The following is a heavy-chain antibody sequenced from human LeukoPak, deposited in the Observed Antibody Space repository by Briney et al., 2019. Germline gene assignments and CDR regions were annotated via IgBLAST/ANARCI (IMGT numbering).Heavy chain of an antibody. D-gene: IGHD3-22*01. CDR1: GFIFSSYS. V-gene: IGHV3-21*06. CDR3: ARDRYYYDSSGHYPGGDY. Sequence: PGGSLRLSCGASGFIFSSYSMNWVRQAPGKGLEWVSSISSSSSNIYYAGSVKGRFTISRDNAKNSLYLQMNSLRADDTAVYYCARDRYYYDSSGHYPGGDYWGQGTLVTVSS. CDR2: ISSSSSNI. J-gene: IGHJ4*02.